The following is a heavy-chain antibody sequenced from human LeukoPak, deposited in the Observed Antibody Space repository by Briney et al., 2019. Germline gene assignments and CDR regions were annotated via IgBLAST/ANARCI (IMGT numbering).Heavy chain of an antibody. Sequence: SETLSLTCTVSGGSISSYYWSWIRQPAGKGLEWIGRIYTSGSTNYNPSLKSRVTMSVDTSKNQFSLKLGSVTAADTAVYYCARDRVWFGELFGPDYYYYYMDVWGKGTTVTISS. D-gene: IGHD3-10*01. J-gene: IGHJ6*03. CDR3: ARDRVWFGELFGPDYYYYYMDV. CDR2: IYTSGST. CDR1: GGSISSYY. V-gene: IGHV4-4*07.